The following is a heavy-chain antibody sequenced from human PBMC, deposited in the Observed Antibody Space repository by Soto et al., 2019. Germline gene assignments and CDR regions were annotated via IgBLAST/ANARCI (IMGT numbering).Heavy chain of an antibody. Sequence: ASVKVSCKASGYTFTGYYMHWVRQAPGQGLEWMGWINPNSGGTNYAQKFQGWVTMTRDTSISTAYMEMSRLRSDDTAVYYCARDRRSLASSGWAHYYYYGMDVWGQGTTVTVSS. CDR1: GYTFTGYY. CDR2: INPNSGGT. D-gene: IGHD6-19*01. V-gene: IGHV1-2*04. J-gene: IGHJ6*02. CDR3: ARDRRSLASSGWAHYYYYGMDV.